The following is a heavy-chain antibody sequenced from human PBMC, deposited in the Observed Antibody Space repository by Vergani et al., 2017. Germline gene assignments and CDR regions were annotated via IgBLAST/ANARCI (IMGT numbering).Heavy chain of an antibody. CDR2: ISGSGVTT. CDR3: AQDLGGATGY. V-gene: IGHV3-23*01. Sequence: EVQLLESGGDLVQPGGSLRLSCAASGFTFSTYAMHWVRQAPGKGLEWVSTISGSGVTTYYPDSVKGRFTISRDNSMNTLYLQMNSLRAEDTAIYYCAQDLGGATGYWGQGTLVTVSS. D-gene: IGHD3-16*01. CDR1: GFTFSTYA. J-gene: IGHJ4*02.